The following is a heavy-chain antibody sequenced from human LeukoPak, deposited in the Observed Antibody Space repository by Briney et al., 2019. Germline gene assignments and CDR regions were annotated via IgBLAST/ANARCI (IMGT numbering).Heavy chain of an antibody. D-gene: IGHD3-9*01. CDR2: INPNSGGT. J-gene: IGHJ4*02. CDR1: GYTFTGYY. Sequence: ASVKVSCKASGYTFTGYYMHWVRQAPGQGLEWMGWINPNSGGTNYAQKFQGRVTMTRYTSISTAYMELSRLRSDDTAVYYCARHVIYDILTGYRDYFDYWGQGTLVTVSS. CDR3: ARHVIYDILTGYRDYFDY. V-gene: IGHV1-2*02.